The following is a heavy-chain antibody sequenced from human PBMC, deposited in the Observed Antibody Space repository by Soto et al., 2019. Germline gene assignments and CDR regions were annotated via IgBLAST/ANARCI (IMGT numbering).Heavy chain of an antibody. CDR1: GGSISSYY. V-gene: IGHV4-59*01. J-gene: IGHJ4*02. CDR2: TYYSGST. CDR3: ARGYCSGGTCYRFNFDY. Sequence: PSETLSLTCTVSGGSISSYYWSWIRQPPGKGLEWIGYTYYSGSTNYNPSLKSRATISVDTSKNQFSLKLSSVTAADTAVYYCARGYCSGGTCYRFNFDYWGQGTLVTVSS. D-gene: IGHD2-15*01.